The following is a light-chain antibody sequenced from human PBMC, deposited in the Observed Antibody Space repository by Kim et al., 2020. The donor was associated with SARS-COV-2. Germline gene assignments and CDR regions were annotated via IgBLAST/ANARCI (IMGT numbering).Light chain of an antibody. CDR2: GKN. J-gene: IGLJ1*01. Sequence: LGQTVRITCQGDSLRSCYASCDQQKPAQAPVLVIYGKNNRPSGIPDRFSGSSSGNTASLTITGAQAEDEADYYCNSRDSSGNHLGVFGTGTKVTVL. CDR1: SLRSCY. V-gene: IGLV3-19*01. CDR3: NSRDSSGNHLGV.